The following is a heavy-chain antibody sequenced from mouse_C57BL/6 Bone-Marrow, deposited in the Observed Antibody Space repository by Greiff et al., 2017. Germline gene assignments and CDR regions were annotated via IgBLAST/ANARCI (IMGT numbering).Heavy chain of an antibody. CDR1: GFNIKDDY. J-gene: IGHJ4*01. D-gene: IGHD2-1*01. CDR2: IDPENGDT. V-gene: IGHV14-4*01. Sequence: VQLKQSGAELVRPGASVKLSCTASGFNIKDDYMHWVKQRPEQGLEWIGWIDPENGDTEYASKFQGKAPITADTSSNTASLQLSSLPSEDTAVYYCTRYYGNSYAMDYWGQGTSVTVSS. CDR3: TRYYGNSYAMDY.